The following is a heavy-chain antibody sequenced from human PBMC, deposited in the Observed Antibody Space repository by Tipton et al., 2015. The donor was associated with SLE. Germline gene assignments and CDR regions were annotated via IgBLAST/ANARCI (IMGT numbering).Heavy chain of an antibody. V-gene: IGHV4-61*09. J-gene: IGHJ1*01. CDR3: ARGFFLGDGSEYFHR. CDR1: GGSISSGSDY. Sequence: TLSLTCSVSGGSISSGSDYWSWIRQPAGKGLEWIGHMFTSGSTNYNPSLESRVILSVDRSKNQFSLKLTSVTAADTAVYYCARGFFLGDGSEYFHRWGQGTLVTVSS. D-gene: IGHD2-21*02. CDR2: MFTSGST.